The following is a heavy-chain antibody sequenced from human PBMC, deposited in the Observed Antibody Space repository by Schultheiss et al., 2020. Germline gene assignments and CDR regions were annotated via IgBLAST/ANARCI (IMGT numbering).Heavy chain of an antibody. J-gene: IGHJ4*02. V-gene: IGHV3-7*01. CDR2: IKQDGSEK. D-gene: IGHD4-17*01. Sequence: GGSLRLSCAASGFTFSTYWMSWVRQAPGKGLEWVANIKQDGSEKYYVDSVKGRFTISRDNAKNSLYLQMSSLRAEDTAVYYCARGYGDNKFDYWGQGTLVTVSS. CDR1: GFTFSTYW. CDR3: ARGYGDNKFDY.